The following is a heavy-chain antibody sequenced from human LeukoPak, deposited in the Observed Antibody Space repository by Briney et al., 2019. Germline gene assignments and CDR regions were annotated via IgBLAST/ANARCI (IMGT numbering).Heavy chain of an antibody. CDR1: GASVSSYY. V-gene: IGHV4-59*02. CDR2: FSYSGST. D-gene: IGHD5-12*01. J-gene: IGHJ4*02. CDR3: ARGPLDSGYTYFDY. Sequence: SETLSLTCTASGASVSSYYWSWIRQPPGKGPEWIGYFSYSGSTNYNPSLKSRVTISVDTSKNQFSLNLSSVTAADTAVYYCARGPLDSGYTYFDYWGQGTLVSVAS.